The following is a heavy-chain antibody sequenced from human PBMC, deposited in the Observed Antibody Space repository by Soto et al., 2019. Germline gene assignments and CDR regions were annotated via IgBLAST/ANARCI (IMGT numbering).Heavy chain of an antibody. D-gene: IGHD3-16*01. CDR1: AFTFSANN. Sequence: PGGSLRLSCAGSAFTFSANNINWVRQAPGNGHEWVSSISAGSLFIYQPDSMKGRFTISRDDARNSVYLHMSGLTAEDTAVYYCGRSPGVGVRGAYWGQGTLVTVAS. CDR2: ISAGSLFI. CDR3: GRSPGVGVRGAY. J-gene: IGHJ4*02. V-gene: IGHV3-21*01.